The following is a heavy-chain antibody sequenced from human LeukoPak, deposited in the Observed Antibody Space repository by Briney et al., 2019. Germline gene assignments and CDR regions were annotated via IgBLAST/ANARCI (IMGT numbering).Heavy chain of an antibody. CDR2: ISGSGGST. J-gene: IGHJ1*01. CDR3: AKVGYSSGPQPQYFQH. Sequence: HAGGSLRLSCAASGFTFSSYAMSWVRQAPGKGLEWVSAISGSGGSTYYADSVKGRFTISRDNSKSTLYLQMNSLRAEDTAVYYCAKVGYSSGPQPQYFQHWGQGTLVTVSS. D-gene: IGHD6-19*01. V-gene: IGHV3-23*01. CDR1: GFTFSSYA.